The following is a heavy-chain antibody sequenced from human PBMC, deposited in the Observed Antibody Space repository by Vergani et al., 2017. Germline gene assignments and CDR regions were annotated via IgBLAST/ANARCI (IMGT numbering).Heavy chain of an antibody. D-gene: IGHD3-22*01. Sequence: EVQLVQSGAEVKKPGESLKISCQISGYSFTNYWIGWVRQMPGKGLEWMGIIHPADSVTRYSPSFQGQVTISVDKSISTAYLQRSSLRASDSAMYYCARLYGRDSSGSKYFDYWGQGTLVTGSS. J-gene: IGHJ4*03. CDR2: IHPADSVT. V-gene: IGHV5-51*01. CDR1: GYSFTNYW. CDR3: ARLYGRDSSGSKYFDY.